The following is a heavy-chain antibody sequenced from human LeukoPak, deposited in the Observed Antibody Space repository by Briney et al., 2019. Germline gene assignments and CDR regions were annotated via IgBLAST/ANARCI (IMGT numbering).Heavy chain of an antibody. Sequence: GGSLRLSCAASAFRLRSYWMHWVRHAPGKGLVWVSRINRDGSSTYYADSVKGRVTTSRDNAKNTLYLQMNSLRAEDTAVYYCARVGSPLYGDYVRDYYGMDVWGQGTTVTVSS. J-gene: IGHJ6*02. D-gene: IGHD4-17*01. CDR2: INRDGSST. CDR3: ARVGSPLYGDYVRDYYGMDV. V-gene: IGHV3-74*01. CDR1: AFRLRSYW.